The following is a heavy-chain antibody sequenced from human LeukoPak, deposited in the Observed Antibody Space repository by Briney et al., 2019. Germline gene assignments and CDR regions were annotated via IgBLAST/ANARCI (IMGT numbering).Heavy chain of an antibody. CDR1: GYTFTNYG. Sequence: ASVTVSCKASGYTFTNYGISWVRQAPGQGLEWMGWISAYSGDTNYAQKLQGRLTMTTDTSPSTAYLELRSLTSDDTAVYYCARAPSFGDYGGDYWGQGTLVTVSS. D-gene: IGHD4-17*01. J-gene: IGHJ4*02. CDR3: ARAPSFGDYGGDY. V-gene: IGHV1-18*01. CDR2: ISAYSGDT.